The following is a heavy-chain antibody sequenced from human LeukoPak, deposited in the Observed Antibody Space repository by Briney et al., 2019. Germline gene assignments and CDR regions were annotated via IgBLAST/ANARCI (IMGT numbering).Heavy chain of an antibody. CDR1: GYTLTELS. Sequence: ASVTVSCKVSGYTLTELSVHWVRQAPDKGLEWMGNFDPKDGDTIYAQKFQGRVTLTRDMSTSTDYLELSSLRSEDTAVYYCARDNSVRDEAWWFNPWGQGTLVTVSS. CDR3: ARDNSVRDEAWWFNP. CDR2: FDPKDGDT. D-gene: IGHD5-24*01. J-gene: IGHJ5*02. V-gene: IGHV1-24*01.